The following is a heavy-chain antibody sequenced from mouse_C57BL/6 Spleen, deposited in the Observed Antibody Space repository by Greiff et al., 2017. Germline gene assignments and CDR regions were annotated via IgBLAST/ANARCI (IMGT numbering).Heavy chain of an antibody. Sequence: EVQLQQSGPELVKPGASVKISCKASGYTFTDYYMNWVKQSPGKGLEWIGDINPNTGGTTYNQKFNAKATLTVSRTANTAYIKLRRLTSGVSAVDYCARWLLRPPFDDWGKGTTLTVSS. V-gene: IGHV1-26*01. CDR3: ARWLLRPPFDD. J-gene: IGHJ2*01. D-gene: IGHD2-3*01. CDR1: GYTFTDYY. CDR2: INPNTGGT.